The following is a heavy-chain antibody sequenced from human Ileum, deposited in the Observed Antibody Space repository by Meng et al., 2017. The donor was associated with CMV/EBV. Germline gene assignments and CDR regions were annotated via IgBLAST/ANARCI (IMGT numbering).Heavy chain of an antibody. CDR3: VRDSPGIEDFDH. V-gene: IGHV3-48*04. J-gene: IGHJ4*02. CDR2: IGLSDDAM. Sequence: GESLKISCAASGFTFSSHDMNWVRQAPGKGLEWVSYIGLSDDAMSYAESVQGRFTVSRDDAKNLLYLQMNRLGVEDTAVYYCVRDSPGIEDFDHWGQGTLVTVSS. CDR1: GFTFSSHD.